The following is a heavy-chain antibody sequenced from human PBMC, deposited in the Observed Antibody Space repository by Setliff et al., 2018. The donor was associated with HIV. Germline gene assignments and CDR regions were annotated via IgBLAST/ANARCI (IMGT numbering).Heavy chain of an antibody. J-gene: IGHJ3*02. D-gene: IGHD5-18*01. Sequence: SETLSLTCTVSGGSINSGSYYWSWIRQPAGKGLEWIGHIYTSGSTNYNPSLKSRVSISIDTSKNQFSLKLSSVTAADTAVFYCARDKGYSYGTYGAFDIWGQGTMVTVSS. CDR1: GGSINSGSYY. V-gene: IGHV4-61*09. CDR3: ARDKGYSYGTYGAFDI. CDR2: IYTSGST.